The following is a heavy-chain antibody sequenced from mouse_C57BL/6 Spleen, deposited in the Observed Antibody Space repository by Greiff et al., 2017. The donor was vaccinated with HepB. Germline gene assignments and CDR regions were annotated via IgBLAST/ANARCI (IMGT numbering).Heavy chain of an antibody. CDR2: ISSGGSYT. CDR1: GFTFSSYG. Sequence: EVQVVESGGDLVKPGGSLKLSCAASGFTFSSYGMSWVRQTPDKRLEWVATISSGGSYTYYPDSVKGRFTISRDNAKNTLYLQMSSLKSEDTAMYYCARLGGYYSNPFDVWGTGTTVTVSS. D-gene: IGHD2-5*01. J-gene: IGHJ1*03. CDR3: ARLGGYYSNPFDV. V-gene: IGHV5-6*01.